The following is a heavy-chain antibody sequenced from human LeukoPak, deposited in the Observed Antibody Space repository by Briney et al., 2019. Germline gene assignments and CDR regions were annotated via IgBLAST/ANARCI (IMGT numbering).Heavy chain of an antibody. CDR2: ISSSSSYI. CDR1: GFTFSSYS. V-gene: IGHV3-21*01. J-gene: IGHJ6*02. D-gene: IGHD6-19*01. Sequence: TGGSLRLSCAASGFTFSSYSMNWVGQAPGKGLEWVSSISSSSSYIYYADSVKGRFTISRDNAKNSLYLQMNSLRAEDTAVYYCARDVTPSVAGYYYYYGMDVWGRGTTVTVSS. CDR3: ARDVTPSVAGYYYYYGMDV.